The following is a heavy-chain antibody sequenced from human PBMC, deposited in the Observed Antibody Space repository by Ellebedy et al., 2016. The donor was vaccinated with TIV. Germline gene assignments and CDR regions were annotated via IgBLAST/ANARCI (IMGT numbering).Heavy chain of an antibody. CDR2: ISGTSSVT. D-gene: IGHD5-18*01. V-gene: IGHV3-48*02. CDR3: AREGWIQGADPFDY. J-gene: IGHJ4*02. Sequence: GESLKISCAASGFTFSIYSMNWVRQAPGKGLEWISYISGTSSVTYYADSVKGRFTISRDTAKNSLYLQMNSLRDDDTAVYYCAREGWIQGADPFDYWGQGTLVTVSS. CDR1: GFTFSIYS.